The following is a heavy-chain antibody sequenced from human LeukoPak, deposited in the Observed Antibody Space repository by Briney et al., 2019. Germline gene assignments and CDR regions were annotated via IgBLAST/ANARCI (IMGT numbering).Heavy chain of an antibody. J-gene: IGHJ4*02. V-gene: IGHV7-4-1*02. Sequence: ASVKVSCKASGYTFTSYAMNWVRRAPGQGLEWMGWINTNTGNPTYAQGFTGRFVFSLDTSVSTAYLQISSLKAEDTAVYYCARVGYFDWLLSPYFDYWGQGTLVTVSS. CDR3: ARVGYFDWLLSPYFDY. CDR1: GYTFTSYA. CDR2: INTNTGNP. D-gene: IGHD3-9*01.